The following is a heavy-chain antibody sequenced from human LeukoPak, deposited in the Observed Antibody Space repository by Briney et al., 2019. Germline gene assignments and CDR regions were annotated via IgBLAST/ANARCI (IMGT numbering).Heavy chain of an antibody. CDR1: GFTFTNAW. D-gene: IGHD3-9*01. Sequence: GGSLRLSCAASGFTFTNAWMSWVRQAPGKGLEWVSVIYSGGSTYYADSVKGRFTISRDNSKNTLYLQMNSLRAEDTAVYYCARDLYDILTGYSGTFDIWGQGTMVTVSS. CDR3: ARDLYDILTGYSGTFDI. CDR2: IYSGGST. J-gene: IGHJ3*02. V-gene: IGHV3-66*01.